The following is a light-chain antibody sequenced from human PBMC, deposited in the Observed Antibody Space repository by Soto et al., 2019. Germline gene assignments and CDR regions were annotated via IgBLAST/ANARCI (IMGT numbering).Light chain of an antibody. Sequence: EIVMTQTPATLSVSPGERATLSCRASQSVSINLAWYQPKPGQAASLLIHGASTRATGIPARFSGSGSGTEFTLTISSLQSEDFAVYYCQQYNKWPLTFGGGTKVEIK. CDR3: QQYNKWPLT. CDR2: GAS. V-gene: IGKV3-15*01. J-gene: IGKJ4*01. CDR1: QSVSIN.